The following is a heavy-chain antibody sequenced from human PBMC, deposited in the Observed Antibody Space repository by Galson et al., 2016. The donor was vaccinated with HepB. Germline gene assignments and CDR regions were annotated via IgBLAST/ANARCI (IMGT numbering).Heavy chain of an antibody. D-gene: IGHD1-26*01. CDR1: GFSFSGYG. V-gene: IGHV3-33*01. J-gene: IGHJ6*02. Sequence: SLSLSCAASGFSFSGYGIHWVRQAPGKGLEWVAIIWFDGSKKYYTDSVKGRFIISRDNSKSMLYMQMNRLRVEDTAVYYCARVVGAGSYYYYGRDVWGQGTTVTVSS. CDR2: IWFDGSKK. CDR3: ARVVGAGSYYYYGRDV.